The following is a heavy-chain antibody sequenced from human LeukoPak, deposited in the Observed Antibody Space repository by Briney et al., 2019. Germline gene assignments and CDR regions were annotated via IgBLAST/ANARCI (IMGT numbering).Heavy chain of an antibody. CDR2: IYDGGTT. D-gene: IGHD1-26*01. V-gene: IGHV3-53*01. CDR1: GFTVNSHY. CDR3: ATVAGGTYHFDL. J-gene: IGHJ4*02. Sequence: GGSLRLSCAASGFTVNSHYMSWVRQAPGKGLEWVSIIYDGGTTSYEDSVKGRFTISRDNSNNILYLQMSSLSAEDTAVYYCATVAGGTYHFDLWGQGALVTVSS.